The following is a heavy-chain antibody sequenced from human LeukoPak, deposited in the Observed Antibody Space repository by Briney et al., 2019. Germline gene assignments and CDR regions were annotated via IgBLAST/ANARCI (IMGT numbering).Heavy chain of an antibody. J-gene: IGHJ3*02. V-gene: IGHV3-48*04. CDR1: GFTFSSYS. CDR3: ARSGTTYYYDSGTRI. D-gene: IGHD3-22*01. CDR2: ISGSSSII. Sequence: PGGSLRLSCAASGFTFSSYSMNWVRQAPGKGLEWVSFISGSSSIIHYADSVKGRFTISRDNAKNSLYLQMNSLRADDTAVYYCARSGTTYYYDSGTRIWGQGTMVFVSS.